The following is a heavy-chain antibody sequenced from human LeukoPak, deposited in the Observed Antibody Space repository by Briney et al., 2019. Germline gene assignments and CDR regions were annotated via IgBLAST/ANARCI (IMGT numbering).Heavy chain of an antibody. CDR2: ISWNSGSI. CDR3: AKDMGYERYYFDY. J-gene: IGHJ4*02. D-gene: IGHD5-12*01. Sequence: HPGRSLRLSCAASGFTFDDYAMRWVRHAPGKGLEWVSGISWNSGSIGYADSVKGRFTISRDNAKNSLYLQMNSLRAEDTALYYCAKDMGYERYYFDYWGQGTLVTVSS. CDR1: GFTFDDYA. V-gene: IGHV3-9*01.